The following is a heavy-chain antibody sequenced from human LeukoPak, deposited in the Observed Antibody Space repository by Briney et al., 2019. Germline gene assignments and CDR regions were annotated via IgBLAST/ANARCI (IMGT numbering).Heavy chain of an antibody. CDR2: IYPGDSDT. D-gene: IGHD2-2*01. CDR3: ARVVRYCSSISCSSGRAFDI. J-gene: IGHJ3*02. CDR1: GYSFTSYW. V-gene: IGHV5-51*01. Sequence: GESLKISCKGSGYSFTSYWIGWVRQMPGKGLEWMGIIYPGDSDTRYSASFQGQVTISADKSISTAYLQWSSLKASDTAMYYCARVVRYCSSISCSSGRAFDIWGQGTMVTV.